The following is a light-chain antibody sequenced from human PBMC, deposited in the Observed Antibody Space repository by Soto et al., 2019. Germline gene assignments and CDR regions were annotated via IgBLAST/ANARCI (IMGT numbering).Light chain of an antibody. CDR2: EGT. CDR1: SSDVGSDNI. Sequence: QSALTQPASVSGSPGQSITMSCTGTSSDVGSDNIVFWYQQHPGKGPKLIISEGTKRPSGVSDRFSGSKSGNTATLTISGLQAEDEAHYYCSSNAGGVIFGGGTKLTVL. J-gene: IGLJ2*01. CDR3: SSNAGGVI. V-gene: IGLV2-23*01.